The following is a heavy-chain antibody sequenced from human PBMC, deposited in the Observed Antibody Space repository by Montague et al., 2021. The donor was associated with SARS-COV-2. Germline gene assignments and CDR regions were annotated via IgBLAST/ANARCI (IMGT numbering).Heavy chain of an antibody. D-gene: IGHD6-19*01. CDR3: SRDRSRSGRYYYFDN. CDR1: GGSLSTYY. V-gene: IGHV4-59*01. J-gene: IGHJ4*02. CDR2: IFHSGST. Sequence: SETLSLTCTVSGGSLSTYYWSWIRQPPGKGLESIGYIFHSGSTNYNPSLKNRVVMSVDTSKNKFSLQLTSVTVADTAAYDCSRDRSRSGRYYYFDNWGQGTLVTVSS.